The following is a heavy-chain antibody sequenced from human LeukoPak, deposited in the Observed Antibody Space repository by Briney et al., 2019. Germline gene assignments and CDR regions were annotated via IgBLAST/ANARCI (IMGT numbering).Heavy chain of an antibody. CDR3: ARVATRRCSSTSCYYPDAFDI. V-gene: IGHV4-34*01. CDR2: INHSGST. J-gene: IGHJ3*02. D-gene: IGHD2-2*01. Sequence: SETLSLTCAVYGGSFSGYYWSWIRQPPGKGLEWIWEINHSGSTNYNPSLKSRVTISVDTSKNQFSLKLSSVTAADTAVYYCARVATRRCSSTSCYYPDAFDIWGQGTMVTVSS. CDR1: GGSFSGYY.